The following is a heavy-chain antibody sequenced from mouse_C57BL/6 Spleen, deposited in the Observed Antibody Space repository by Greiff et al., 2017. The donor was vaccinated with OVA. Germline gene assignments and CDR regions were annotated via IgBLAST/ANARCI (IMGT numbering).Heavy chain of an antibody. V-gene: IGHV1-69*01. CDR3: ARRDGNPFDY. J-gene: IGHJ2*01. CDR2: IDPSDSYT. Sequence: QVQLQQPGAELVMPGASVKLSCKASGYTFTSYWMHWVKQRPGQGLEWIGEIDPSDSYTNYKKKFKGKSTLTVDKSSSTAYMQLSRLTSEDSAVYYCARRDGNPFDYWGQGTTLTVSS. D-gene: IGHD2-1*01. CDR1: GYTFTSYW.